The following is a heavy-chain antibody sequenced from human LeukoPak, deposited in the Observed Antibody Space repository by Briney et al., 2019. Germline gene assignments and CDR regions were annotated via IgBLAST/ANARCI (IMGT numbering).Heavy chain of an antibody. V-gene: IGHV3-30*02. CDR2: IRYDGSNK. CDR3: AKEWGHGSGSYYTFDY. D-gene: IGHD3-10*01. Sequence: PGGSLRLSCAASGFTFSSYGMHWVRQAPGKGLEWVAFIRYDGSNKYYADSVKGRFTISRDNSKNTLYLQMNSLRAEDTAVYYCAKEWGHGSGSYYTFDYWGQGTLVTVSS. CDR1: GFTFSSYG. J-gene: IGHJ4*02.